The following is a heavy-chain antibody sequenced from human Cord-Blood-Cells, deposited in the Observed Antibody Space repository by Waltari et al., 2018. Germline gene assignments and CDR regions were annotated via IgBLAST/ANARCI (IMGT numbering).Heavy chain of an antibody. D-gene: IGHD2-15*01. Sequence: QVQLVQSGAEVKKPGSSVKVSCKASGGTFSSYAISWVRQAPGPGLEWMGGIIPIFGTANYAQKFQGRVTITADESTSTAYMELSSLRSEDTAVYYCARTLYCSGGSCYYYYGMDVWGQGTTVTVSS. J-gene: IGHJ6*02. CDR3: ARTLYCSGGSCYYYYGMDV. CDR2: IIPIFGTA. V-gene: IGHV1-69*01. CDR1: GGTFSSYA.